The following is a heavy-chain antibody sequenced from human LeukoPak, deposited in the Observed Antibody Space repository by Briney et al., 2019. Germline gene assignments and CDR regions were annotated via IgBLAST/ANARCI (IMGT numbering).Heavy chain of an antibody. CDR3: ARDFTGDYDY. CDR2: ISGSGETT. V-gene: IGHV3-23*01. Sequence: GGSLRLSCAASGFTFSNYAMSWVRQAPGKGLEWVSGISGSGETTYYADSVKGRFTISRDNSKNTLYLHMNSLRAEDTAMYYCARDFTGDYDYWGQGTLVTVSS. J-gene: IGHJ4*02. CDR1: GFTFSNYA. D-gene: IGHD7-27*01.